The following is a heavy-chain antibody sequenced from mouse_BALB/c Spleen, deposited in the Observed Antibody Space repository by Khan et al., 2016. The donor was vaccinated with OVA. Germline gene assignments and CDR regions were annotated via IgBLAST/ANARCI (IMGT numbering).Heavy chain of an antibody. CDR2: ISYSGVT. V-gene: IGHV3-2*02. CDR3: ARVNYYGYYFDY. Sequence: VQLQQPGPGLVKPSQSLSLTCTVTGYSITSGYAWNWIRQFPGNKLEWMGYISYSGVTSYTPSLKSRISITRDQYKNQFFLQLNSVTTEDTATYFCARVNYYGYYFDYWCQGTTLTVSS. D-gene: IGHD1-1*01. J-gene: IGHJ2*01. CDR1: GYSITSGYA.